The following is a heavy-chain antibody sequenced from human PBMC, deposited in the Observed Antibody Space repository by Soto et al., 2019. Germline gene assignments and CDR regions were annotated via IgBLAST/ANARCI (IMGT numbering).Heavy chain of an antibody. J-gene: IGHJ3*02. CDR1: GFTFSSYA. CDR3: AKDKGGLEPEDDAFDI. CDR2: ISGSGGST. Sequence: PGGSLRLSCAASGFTFSSYAMSWVRQAPGKGLEWVSAISGSGGSTYYADSVKGRFTISRDNSKNTLYLQMNSLRAEDTAVYYCAKDKGGLEPEDDAFDIWGQGTMVTVSS. V-gene: IGHV3-23*01. D-gene: IGHD1-1*01.